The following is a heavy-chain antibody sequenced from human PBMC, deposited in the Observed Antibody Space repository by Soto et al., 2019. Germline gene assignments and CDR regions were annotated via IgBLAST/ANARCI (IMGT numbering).Heavy chain of an antibody. V-gene: IGHV3-33*01. CDR1: GFTFSSYG. J-gene: IGHJ6*02. D-gene: IGHD6-6*01. CDR2: IWYDGSNK. CDR3: ARDGSSSYHGDYYYYGMDV. Sequence: GGSLRLACAGSGFTFSSYGMHWVRQAPGEGLEWVAVIWYDGSNKYYADSVKGRFTISRDNSKNTLYLQMNSLRAEDTAVYYCARDGSSSYHGDYYYYGMDVWGQGTTVTVSS.